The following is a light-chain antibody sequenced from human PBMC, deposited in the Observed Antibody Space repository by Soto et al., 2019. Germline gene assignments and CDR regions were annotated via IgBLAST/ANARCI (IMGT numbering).Light chain of an antibody. J-gene: IGLJ3*02. CDR3: QSYDTSLSGAWV. Sequence: QAVVTQPPSVSGAPGQRITISCTGSPSNSGAGFDVHWYQQFPGTAPKLLIYGTTSRPSGVPDRFSGSQSGTSASLAITGLQAGDEADYYCQSYDTSLSGAWVFGGGTKVTVL. CDR1: PSNSGAGFD. V-gene: IGLV1-40*01. CDR2: GTT.